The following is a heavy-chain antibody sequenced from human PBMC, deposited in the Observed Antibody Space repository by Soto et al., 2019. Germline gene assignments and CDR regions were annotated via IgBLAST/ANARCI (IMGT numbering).Heavy chain of an antibody. CDR2: IYTSGST. CDR1: GGSISSYY. J-gene: IGHJ6*02. D-gene: IGHD3-22*01. CDR3: AREPPYRAFLSYYDSSGSPRAYYYYGMDV. V-gene: IGHV4-4*07. Sequence: PSETLSLTCTVSGGSISSYYWSWIRQPAGKGLEWIGRIYTSGSTNYNPSLKSRVTMSVDTSKNQFSLKLSSVTAADTAVYYCAREPPYRAFLSYYDSSGSPRAYYYYGMDVWGQGTTVTVSS.